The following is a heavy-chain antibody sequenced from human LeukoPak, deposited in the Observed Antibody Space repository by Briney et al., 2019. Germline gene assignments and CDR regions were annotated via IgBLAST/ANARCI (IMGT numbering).Heavy chain of an antibody. V-gene: IGHV3-23*01. J-gene: IGHJ4*02. CDR1: GFTFSSYA. D-gene: IGHD3-22*01. Sequence: QPGGALRLSCAASGFTFSSYAMSWVRQAPGKGLEWVSAISGSGGSTYYADSVKGRFTISRDNAKNSLYLQMNSLRAEDTAVYYCARDRRDISGYSHFDYWGQGTLVTVSS. CDR2: ISGSGGST. CDR3: ARDRRDISGYSHFDY.